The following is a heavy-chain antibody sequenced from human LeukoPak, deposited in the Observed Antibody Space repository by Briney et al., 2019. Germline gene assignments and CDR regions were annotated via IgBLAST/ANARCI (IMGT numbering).Heavy chain of an antibody. D-gene: IGHD6-19*01. CDR1: GFTLSNYG. J-gene: IGHJ4*02. Sequence: GGSLRLSCAASGFTLSNYGMHWVRQAPGKGLEWVAVISYDGSNKYYADSVKGRFTISRDNSKNTLYLQMNSLRAEDTAVYYCAKDTSGWYDSIVRYFDYWGQGTLVTVSS. CDR3: AKDTSGWYDSIVRYFDY. V-gene: IGHV3-30*18. CDR2: ISYDGSNK.